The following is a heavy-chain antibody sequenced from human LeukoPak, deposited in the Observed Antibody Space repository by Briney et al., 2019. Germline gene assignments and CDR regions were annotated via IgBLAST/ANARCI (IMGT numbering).Heavy chain of an antibody. D-gene: IGHD6-13*01. CDR3: TITAAGRQGCDY. CDR2: IKSKSDGGTT. V-gene: IGHV3-15*01. CDR1: GFTVTNAW. J-gene: IGHJ4*02. Sequence: GGSLRLSCAASGFTVTNAWMTWVRQAPGKGLEWVGRIKSKSDGGTTDYAAPVKGSFTISRDDSKNTLYLQMNSLKTEDTAVYYCTITAAGRQGCDYRGQGTLVTVSS.